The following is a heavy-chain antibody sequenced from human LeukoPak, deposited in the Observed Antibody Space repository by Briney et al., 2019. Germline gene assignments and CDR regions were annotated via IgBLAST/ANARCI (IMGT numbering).Heavy chain of an antibody. J-gene: IGHJ4*02. V-gene: IGHV3-21*01. D-gene: IGHD2-21*02. CDR2: ISSSSSYI. CDR3: ARDRRPDCGGDCYNVDY. Sequence: GGSLRLSCAASGFTFSSYSMNWVRQAPGKGLEWVSSISSSSSYIYYADSVKGRFTISRDNAKNSLYLQMNSLRAEDTAVYYCARDRRPDCGGDCYNVDYWGQGTLVTVSS. CDR1: GFTFSSYS.